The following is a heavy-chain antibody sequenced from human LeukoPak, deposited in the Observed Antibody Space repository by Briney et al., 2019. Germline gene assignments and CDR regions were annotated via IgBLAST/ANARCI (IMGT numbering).Heavy chain of an antibody. J-gene: IGHJ3*02. CDR1: GFSFSNYW. CDR3: ARDSVRGRPLVAFDI. V-gene: IGHV3-7*01. Sequence: PGGSLRLSCAASGFSFSNYWMNWVRQAPGKGLERVANIKYDASEQYYVDSVKGRFTISRDNAKNSLYLQMNILRAEDTAVYYCARDSVRGRPLVAFDIWGQGTMVTVSS. CDR2: IKYDASEQ. D-gene: IGHD3-10*01.